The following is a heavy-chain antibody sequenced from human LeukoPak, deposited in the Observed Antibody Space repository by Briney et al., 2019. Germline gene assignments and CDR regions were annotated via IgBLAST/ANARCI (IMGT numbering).Heavy chain of an antibody. CDR3: ATYSSGPEVVDY. CDR2: IYHTGST. J-gene: IGHJ4*02. Sequence: SETLSLTCSVSSYSINSNYYWGWIRQSPGKGLEWIGSIYHTGSTYYNPSLKSRVTISLDASNKQFSLRLSSVTAADTAVYYCATYSSGPEVVDYWGQGTLVTVSS. CDR1: SYSINSNYY. D-gene: IGHD6-19*01. V-gene: IGHV4-38-2*01.